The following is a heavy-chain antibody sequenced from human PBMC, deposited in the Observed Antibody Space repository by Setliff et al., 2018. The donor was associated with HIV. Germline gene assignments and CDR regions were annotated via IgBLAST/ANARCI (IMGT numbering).Heavy chain of an antibody. CDR1: GGSISSGHYY. V-gene: IGHV4-61*09. D-gene: IGHD4-17*01. Sequence: TLSLTCSVSGGSISSGHYYWGWTRQPAGKVLEWTGHIYTTGTIKYNPSLKSRLTISLDTAKNQFSLKLTYVTAADPAVYYCERGGQSTGYGIEDWGQGMLVTVSS. J-gene: IGHJ4*02. CDR2: IYTTGTI. CDR3: ERGGQSTGYGIED.